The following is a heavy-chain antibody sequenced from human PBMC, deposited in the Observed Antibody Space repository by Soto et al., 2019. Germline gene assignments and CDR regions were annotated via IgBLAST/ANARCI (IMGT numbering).Heavy chain of an antibody. CDR1: GGSISRGGYY. J-gene: IGHJ5*02. CDR3: ARSVFP. V-gene: IGHV4-31*03. Sequence: QVQLQESGPGLVKPSQTLSLTCTVSGGSISRGGYYWSWIRQHPGKGLEWIGYIYYRGSTYYNPSLKGRVTVSVDTSKNQSSLKRTSVTAADTAVYYCARSVFPWGQGTLVTVSS. CDR2: IYYRGST.